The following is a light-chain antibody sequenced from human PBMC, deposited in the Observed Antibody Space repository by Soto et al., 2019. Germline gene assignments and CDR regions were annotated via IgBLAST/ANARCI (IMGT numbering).Light chain of an antibody. J-gene: IGKJ5*01. CDR3: QHYGDAART. CDR1: QSISSSY. V-gene: IGKV3-20*01. CDR2: GAS. Sequence: EIVLTQSPGTLSLSPGERATLSCRASQSISSSYLAWYKQKPGQAPRLLSYGASRRATGIPDRVSGRESGTEFTLTITTLEPEDSEVYHCQHYGDAARTFGQGTRLEIK.